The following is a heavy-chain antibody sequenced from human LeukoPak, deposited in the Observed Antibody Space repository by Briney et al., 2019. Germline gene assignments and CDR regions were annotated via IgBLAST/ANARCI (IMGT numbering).Heavy chain of an antibody. CDR2: NCGSCCST. CDR1: GFTFSSYS. V-gene: IGHV3-23*01. CDR3: ANGWGNRYFDH. J-gene: IGHJ4*02. Sequence: GGSLRLSCAASGFTFSSYSMTWGRQAPGKGLEWVFGNCGSCCSTYCTVPVEAIFHIPRDNYKNTLYLQMNSLRAEDTALYYCANGWGNRYFDHWGQGTLVTVSS. D-gene: IGHD7-27*01.